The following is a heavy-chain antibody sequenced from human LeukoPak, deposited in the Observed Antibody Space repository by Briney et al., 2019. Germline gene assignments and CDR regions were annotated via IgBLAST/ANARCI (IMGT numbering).Heavy chain of an antibody. D-gene: IGHD6-13*01. CDR1: GFAFSRYG. V-gene: IGHV3-33*01. J-gene: IGHJ4*02. CDR3: ARGRGSSWYFDY. CDR2: IWDDGSNQ. Sequence: GGSLRLSCAASGFAFSRYGMHWVRQAPGKGLEWVAVIWDDGSNQKYADSVKGRLTISRDNSKNTLYLQMNSLRAEDTAVYYCARGRGSSWYFDYWGQGTLVTVSS.